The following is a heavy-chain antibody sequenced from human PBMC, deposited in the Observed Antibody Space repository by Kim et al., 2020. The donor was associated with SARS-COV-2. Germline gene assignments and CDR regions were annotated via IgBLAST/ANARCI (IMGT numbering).Heavy chain of an antibody. V-gene: IGHV3-11*01. CDR1: GFHFSDYY. CDR3: ARVGSTVAAGSIDY. CDR2: ISNSGFTT. D-gene: IGHD6-13*01. Sequence: GGSLRLSCAASGFHFSDYYMSWIRQAPGKGLEWVSYISNSGFTTHYADSVKGRFTISRDNAKKSLYLQMNSLRAEDTAVYYCARVGSTVAAGSIDYWGQGTLVTVSS. J-gene: IGHJ4*02.